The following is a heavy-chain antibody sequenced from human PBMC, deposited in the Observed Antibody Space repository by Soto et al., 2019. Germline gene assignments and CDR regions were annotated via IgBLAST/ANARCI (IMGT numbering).Heavy chain of an antibody. CDR3: SRGGYTYGRDY. Sequence: QLQLQESGPGLVKPSETLSLTCTVSGGSISSNTYYWGWIRQPPGKGLAWIGCIYYSGTTYYHPSLKSRVTISVDTSKNQFSLTLSSVAAADTAVYYCSRGGYTYGRDYWGQGTLVTVSS. V-gene: IGHV4-39*01. CDR2: IYYSGTT. CDR1: GGSISSNTYY. J-gene: IGHJ4*02. D-gene: IGHD5-18*01.